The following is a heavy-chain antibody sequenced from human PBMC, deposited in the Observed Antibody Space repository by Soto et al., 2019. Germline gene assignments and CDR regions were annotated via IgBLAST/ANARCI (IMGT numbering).Heavy chain of an antibody. Sequence: PSETLSLTCVVSGNSISSTNWWSWVRQSPGKGLEWIGEIYHSGSTNYNPSLKSRVTISVDKSKNQFSLKLSSVTAADTAVYCARDVGYHYDGSPSGQFDFWGQGTLVTVSS. CDR1: GNSISSTNW. J-gene: IGHJ4*02. CDR2: IYHSGST. V-gene: IGHV4-4*02. D-gene: IGHD3-22*01. CDR3: ARDVGYHYDGSPSGQFDF.